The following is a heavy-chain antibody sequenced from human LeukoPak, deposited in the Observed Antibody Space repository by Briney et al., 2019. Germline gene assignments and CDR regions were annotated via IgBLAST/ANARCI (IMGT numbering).Heavy chain of an antibody. CDR1: GDSISSSNYY. V-gene: IGHV4-39*07. Sequence: SETLSLTCSVSGDSISSSNYYWGWIRQPPGKGLEWIGEINHSGSTNYNPSLKSRVTISVDTSKNQFSLQLNSVTPEDTAVYYCARVVVDKLWLPIYYYYYMDVWGKGTTVTVSS. CDR3: ARVVVDKLWLPIYYYYYMDV. CDR2: INHSGST. D-gene: IGHD5-18*01. J-gene: IGHJ6*03.